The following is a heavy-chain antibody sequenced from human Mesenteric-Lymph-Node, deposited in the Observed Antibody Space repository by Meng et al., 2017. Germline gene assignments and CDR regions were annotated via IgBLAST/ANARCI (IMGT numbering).Heavy chain of an antibody. J-gene: IGHJ4*02. CDR1: GGSISSSSYY. D-gene: IGHD4-17*01. Sequence: SETLSLTCTVSGGSISSSSYYWGWIRQPPGKGLEWIGSIYYSGSTYYNPSLKSRVTISVDTSKNQFSLKLSSVTAADTAVYYCARGRVIYGHKYGPSLVYWGQGTLVTVSS. V-gene: IGHV4-39*07. CDR3: ARGRVIYGHKYGPSLVY. CDR2: IYYSGST.